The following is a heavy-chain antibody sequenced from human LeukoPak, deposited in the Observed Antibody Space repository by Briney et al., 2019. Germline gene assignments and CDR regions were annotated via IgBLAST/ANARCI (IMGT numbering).Heavy chain of an antibody. CDR3: ARLSSGWPLDY. Sequence: SETLSLTCTVSGCCIGTYYWSWIRQPAGKGLEWIGRIYSSGSTNYNPSLKSRVTMSVDTSKNQFSLKLSSVTAADTAVYYCARLSSGWPLDYWGQGTLVTVSS. CDR2: IYSSGST. CDR1: GCCIGTYY. D-gene: IGHD6-19*01. J-gene: IGHJ4*02. V-gene: IGHV4-4*07.